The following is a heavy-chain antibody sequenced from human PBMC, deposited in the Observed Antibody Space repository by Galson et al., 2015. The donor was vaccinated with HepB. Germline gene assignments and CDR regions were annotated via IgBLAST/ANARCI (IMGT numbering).Heavy chain of an antibody. CDR2: IYYSGST. V-gene: IGHV4-61*01. CDR1: GGSVSSGSYY. CDR3: ARGHYDILTEPMGWFDP. J-gene: IGHJ5*02. Sequence: LSLTCTVSGGSVSSGSYYWSWIRQPPGKGLEWIGYIYYSGSTNYNPSLKSRVTISVDTSKDQFSLKLSSVTAADTAVYYCARGHYDILTEPMGWFDPWGQGTLVTVSS. D-gene: IGHD3-9*01.